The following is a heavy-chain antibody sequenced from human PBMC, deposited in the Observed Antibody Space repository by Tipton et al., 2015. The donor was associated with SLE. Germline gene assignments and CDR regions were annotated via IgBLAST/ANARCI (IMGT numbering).Heavy chain of an antibody. J-gene: IGHJ4*02. CDR3: AKDRGDGSGSYYNSNYFDY. Sequence: SLRLSCAASRFTFSSYAMSWVRQAPGKGLEWVSAISGSGGSTYYADSVKGRFTISRDNSKNTLYLQMNSLRAEDTAVYYCAKDRGDGSGSYYNSNYFDYWGQGTLVTVSS. CDR1: RFTFSSYA. D-gene: IGHD3-10*01. CDR2: ISGSGGST. V-gene: IGHV3-23*01.